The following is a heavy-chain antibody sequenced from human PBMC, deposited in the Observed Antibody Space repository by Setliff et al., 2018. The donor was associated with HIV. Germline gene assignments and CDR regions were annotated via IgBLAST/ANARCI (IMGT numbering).Heavy chain of an antibody. Sequence: ASVKVSCKASGYTLTDFYIHWVRQAPGQGLEWMGWITPNSGGTEYAGKFQGRVTLTRDTPINTAYMEVTRLTSDDTAVYYCAGVPSQFSEWRKDYFEYWGQGSLVTVSS. D-gene: IGHD3-3*01. J-gene: IGHJ4*02. CDR1: GYTLTDFY. V-gene: IGHV1-2*02. CDR2: ITPNSGGT. CDR3: AGVPSQFSEWRKDYFEY.